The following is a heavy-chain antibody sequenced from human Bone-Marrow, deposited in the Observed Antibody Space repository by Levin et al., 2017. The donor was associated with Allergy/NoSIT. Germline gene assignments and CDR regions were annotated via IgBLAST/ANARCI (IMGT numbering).Heavy chain of an antibody. CDR3: ARDRCGGSICDVSHSWDFDL. CDR1: GFTFNKYG. Sequence: PGGSLRLSCAASGFTFNKYGMHWVRQAPGKGLEWVAIIWYDGGNKYYADSVKGRFTISRDNSKNTLYLQMNSLRAEDTAVYYCARDRCGGSICDVSHSWDFDLWGRGALVTVSS. CDR2: IWYDGGNK. V-gene: IGHV3-33*01. J-gene: IGHJ2*01. D-gene: IGHD2-15*01.